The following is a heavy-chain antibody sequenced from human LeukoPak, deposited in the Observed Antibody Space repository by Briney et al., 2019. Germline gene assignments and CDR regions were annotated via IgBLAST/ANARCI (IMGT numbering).Heavy chain of an antibody. V-gene: IGHV1-18*04. CDR2: INLYSGTT. CDR3: ASTLRHLTYGTDV. J-gene: IGHJ6*04. Sequence: RASVNVSCKISDNSSPRDGISWVRQAPGQGLEWMGWINLYSGTTKYAEEFQGRVTMTTDTSTITAYMELRGLRSDDTAVYYCASTLRHLTYGTDVWGKGTTVTVSS. CDR1: DNSSPRDG. D-gene: IGHD3-16*01.